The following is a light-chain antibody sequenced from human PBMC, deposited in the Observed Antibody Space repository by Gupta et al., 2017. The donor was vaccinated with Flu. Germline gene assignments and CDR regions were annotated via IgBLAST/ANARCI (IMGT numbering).Light chain of an antibody. CDR3: SSFTTASTLV. Sequence: QSALTPPASVSGSPGQSITISCTGPSSDLGPYNYVSRYQQHPGKVPKLMIYEVSKRPSGVSDRFSASKAGNTASLTISGLQAEDEADYYCSSFTTASTLVFGGGTKVFVL. V-gene: IGLV2-14*03. J-gene: IGLJ3*02. CDR1: SSDLGPYNY. CDR2: EVS.